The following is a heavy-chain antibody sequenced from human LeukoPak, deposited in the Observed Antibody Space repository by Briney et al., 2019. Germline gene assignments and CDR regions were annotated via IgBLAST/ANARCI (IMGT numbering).Heavy chain of an antibody. CDR1: GGSFSGYY. CDR2: INHSGST. D-gene: IGHD2-15*01. CDR3: ARVRYCSGGSCYFYYFDY. V-gene: IGHV4-34*01. Sequence: PSETLSLTCAVYGGSFSGYYWSWIRQPPGKGLEWIGEINHSGSTNYNPSLKSRVTISVDTSKNQFSLKLSSVTAADTAVYYCARVRYCSGGSCYFYYFDYWGQGTLVTVSS. J-gene: IGHJ4*02.